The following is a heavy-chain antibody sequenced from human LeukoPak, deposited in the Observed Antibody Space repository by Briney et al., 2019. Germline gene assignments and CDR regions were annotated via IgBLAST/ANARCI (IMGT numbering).Heavy chain of an antibody. V-gene: IGHV5-51*01. CDR2: IYPDDSRT. D-gene: IGHD3-22*01. Sequence: GESLKISCKGSGYRFTKQWIGWVRQMPGKGLEWMAIIYPDDSRTEYAPSLEHQVTLSADKSITTTYLQWRSLKASDTAMYYCTTYSYTGGYYAFDIWGRGTMVTVSS. CDR3: TTYSYTGGYYAFDI. CDR1: GYRFTKQW. J-gene: IGHJ3*02.